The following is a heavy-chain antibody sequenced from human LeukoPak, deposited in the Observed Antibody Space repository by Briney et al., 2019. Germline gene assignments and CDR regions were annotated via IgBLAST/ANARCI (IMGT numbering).Heavy chain of an antibody. CDR2: IYPGDSAT. V-gene: IGHV5-51*01. CDR3: ARLGYSGYEPFDY. CDR1: GYSFTNYW. Sequence: PGESLKISCKGSGYSFTNYWIGWVRQMPGKGLEWMGVIYPGDSATRYSPSFQGQVTISADKSISTAYLQWSSLKASDTAMYYCARLGYSGYEPFDYWGQGTLVTVSS. J-gene: IGHJ4*02. D-gene: IGHD5-12*01.